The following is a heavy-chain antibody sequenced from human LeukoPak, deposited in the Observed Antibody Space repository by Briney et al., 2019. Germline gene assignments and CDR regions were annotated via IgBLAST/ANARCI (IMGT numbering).Heavy chain of an antibody. Sequence: GGSLRLSCEASESTFRNYAMHWVRQAQGKGLEWVAVMSYDGSNKYYADSVKGRFTISRDNSKNTLYLQMNSLRAEDTAVYYCARFYYYGSGSYYNDAFDIWGQGTMVTVSS. CDR3: ARFYYYGSGSYYNDAFDI. J-gene: IGHJ3*02. CDR1: ESTFRNYA. CDR2: MSYDGSNK. V-gene: IGHV3-30-3*01. D-gene: IGHD3-10*01.